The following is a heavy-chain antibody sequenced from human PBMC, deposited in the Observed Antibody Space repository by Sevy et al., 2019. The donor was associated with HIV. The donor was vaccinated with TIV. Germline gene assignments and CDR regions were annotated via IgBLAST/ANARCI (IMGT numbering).Heavy chain of an antibody. V-gene: IGHV4-59*13. D-gene: IGHD2-15*01. Sequence: SETLSLTCTVSGGSISSYYWSWIRQPPGKGLEWIGYIYYSGSTNYNSSLKSRVTISVDTSKNQFSLKLSSVTAADTAVYYCARDRPYCSGGSCYPHYYGMDVWGQGTTVTVSS. CDR3: ARDRPYCSGGSCYPHYYGMDV. CDR1: GGSISSYY. CDR2: IYYSGST. J-gene: IGHJ6*02.